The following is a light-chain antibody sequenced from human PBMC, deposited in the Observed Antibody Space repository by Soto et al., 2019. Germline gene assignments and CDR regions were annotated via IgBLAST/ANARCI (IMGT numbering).Light chain of an antibody. V-gene: IGLV2-8*01. J-gene: IGLJ2*01. Sequence: QSAPPQPPSASGSPGQSVTISCTGSSRDVGGHNHVSWYQQHPGKAPKRMIYEVSKRPSGVPDRFSGSKSVNTASLTVSGLQAEDEADYDCGSYAGSINLIFGGGTKLTVL. CDR3: GSYAGSINLI. CDR2: EVS. CDR1: SRDVGGHNH.